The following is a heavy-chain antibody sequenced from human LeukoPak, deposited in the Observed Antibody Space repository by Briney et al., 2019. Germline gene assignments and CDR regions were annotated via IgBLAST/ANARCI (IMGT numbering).Heavy chain of an antibody. CDR1: GGSISSYY. CDR3: ARVGVDYSGNIIKYYFDY. V-gene: IGHV4-59*01. J-gene: IGHJ4*02. CDR2: VYYSGTT. D-gene: IGHD4-23*01. Sequence: KPSETLSLTCIVSGGSISSYYWSWIRQPPGKGREWLGYVYYSGTTNYNPSLKSRVIISVDTSKNQFSLKLSPVIAADTAVYYCARVGVDYSGNIIKYYFDYWGQGTLVTVSS.